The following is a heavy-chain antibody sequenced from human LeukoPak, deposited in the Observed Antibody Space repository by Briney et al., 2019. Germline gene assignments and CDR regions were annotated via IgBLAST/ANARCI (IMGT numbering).Heavy chain of an antibody. CDR2: INSDGSST. J-gene: IGHJ4*02. Sequence: PGGSLRFSCAASGFTFSSYEMNWVRQAPGKGLVWVSRINSDGSSTSYADSVKGRFTISRDNAKNTLYLQMNSLRAEDTAVYYCASGYRYFDYWGQGTLVTVSS. CDR3: ASGYRYFDY. V-gene: IGHV3-74*01. D-gene: IGHD2-2*03. CDR1: GFTFSSYE.